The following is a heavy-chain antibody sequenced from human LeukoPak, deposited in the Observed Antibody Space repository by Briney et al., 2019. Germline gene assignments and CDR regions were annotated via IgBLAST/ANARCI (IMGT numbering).Heavy chain of an antibody. D-gene: IGHD6-6*01. CDR3: ARIGYSSSSFDY. CDR2: MKQDGGVK. V-gene: IGHV3-7*03. CDR1: GFTFINYW. Sequence: GGSLRLSCAASGFTFINYWMSWVRQAPGKGLEWVANMKQDGGVKYYVDSMKGRFTISRDNAKNSLYLQVSGLRAEDTAVYFCARIGYSSSSFDYWGQGVLVTVAS. J-gene: IGHJ4*02.